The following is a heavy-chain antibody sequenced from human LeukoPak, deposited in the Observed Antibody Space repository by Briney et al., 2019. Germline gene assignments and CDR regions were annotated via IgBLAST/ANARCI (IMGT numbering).Heavy chain of an antibody. CDR2: ISYDGSNK. V-gene: IGHV3-30*18. D-gene: IGHD4/OR15-4a*01. Sequence: PGGSLRFSCAASGFTFSSYGMHWVRQAPGKGLEWVAVISYDGSNKYYADSVKGRFTISRDNSKNTLYLQMNSLRAEDTAMYYCAKVSLNMVNDAFDIWGQGTMVSVSS. J-gene: IGHJ3*02. CDR1: GFTFSSYG. CDR3: AKVSLNMVNDAFDI.